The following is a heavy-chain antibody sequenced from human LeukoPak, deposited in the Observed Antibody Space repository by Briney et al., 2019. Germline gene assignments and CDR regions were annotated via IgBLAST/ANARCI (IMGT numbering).Heavy chain of an antibody. Sequence: SETLSLTCAVYGGSFSGYYWSWIRQPPGKGLEWTGEINHSGSTNYNPSLKSRVTISVDTSKNQFSLKLSSVTAADTAVYYCARDRDIVVVPAAMPAQKYYYYGMDVWGQGTTVTVSS. CDR2: INHSGST. J-gene: IGHJ6*02. CDR3: ARDRDIVVVPAAMPAQKYYYYGMDV. CDR1: GGSFSGYY. V-gene: IGHV4-34*01. D-gene: IGHD2-2*01.